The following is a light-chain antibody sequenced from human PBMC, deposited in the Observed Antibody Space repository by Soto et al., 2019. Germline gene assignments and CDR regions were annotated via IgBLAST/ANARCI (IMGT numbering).Light chain of an antibody. Sequence: QAVVTQETSLTVSPGGTVTLTCGSSTVAVTSGHYPYWLQQKPGQAPRALIYDTSNTHSWTPARFSGSLLGGKAALTLSGAQPEDEAEYYCLLSYPGSCVFGPGTKLTVL. CDR3: LLSYPGSCV. J-gene: IGLJ1*01. CDR1: TVAVTSGHY. V-gene: IGLV7-46*01. CDR2: DTS.